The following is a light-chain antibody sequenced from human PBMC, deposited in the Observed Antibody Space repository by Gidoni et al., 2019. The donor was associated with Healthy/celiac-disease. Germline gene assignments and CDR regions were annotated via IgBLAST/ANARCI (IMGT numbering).Light chain of an antibody. CDR2: WAS. CDR1: QSVLYSSNNKNY. J-gene: IGKJ1*01. Sequence: DIVMTQSPDSLAVSLCERVTINCKSSQSVLYSSNNKNYLAWYQQKPGQPPKLLIYWASTRESGVPDRFSGSGSGTDFTLTISSLQAEDVAVYYCQQYYSTPRTFGQXTKVEIK. V-gene: IGKV4-1*01. CDR3: QQYYSTPRT.